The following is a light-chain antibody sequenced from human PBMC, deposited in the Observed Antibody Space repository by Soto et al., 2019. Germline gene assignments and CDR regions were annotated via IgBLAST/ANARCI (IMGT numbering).Light chain of an antibody. V-gene: IGKV1-5*03. CDR2: KAS. CDR1: QTIGTW. Sequence: DIQLTQSPSTLSASVGDRVIITCRASQTIGTWLAWYQERPGKATRLLIYKASTLERGVPSRFSGSGSGTEFPLTISNLQPEDFATYYCHLYNTYSPTLGQGTKLVI. J-gene: IGKJ2*01. CDR3: HLYNTYSPT.